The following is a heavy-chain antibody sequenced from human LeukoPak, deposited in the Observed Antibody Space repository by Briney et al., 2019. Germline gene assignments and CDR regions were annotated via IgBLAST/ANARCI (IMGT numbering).Heavy chain of an antibody. CDR2: IIPIFGTA. J-gene: IGHJ3*02. D-gene: IGHD3-22*01. V-gene: IGHV1-69*13. Sequence: SVKVSCKASGGTFSSYAISWVRQAPGQGLEWMGGIIPIFGTADYAQKFQGRVTITADESTSTAYMELSSLRSEDTAVYYCARDHYYDSSGYYYEGAFDIWGQGTMVTVSS. CDR1: GGTFSSYA. CDR3: ARDHYYDSSGYYYEGAFDI.